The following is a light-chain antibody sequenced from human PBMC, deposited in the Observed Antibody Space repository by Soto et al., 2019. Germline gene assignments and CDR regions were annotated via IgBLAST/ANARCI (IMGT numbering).Light chain of an antibody. CDR1: QGISRW. CDR2: DAS. Sequence: DIQMTQSPSTLSASLGDRVTITCRASQGISRWLAWYQQRPGKAPKLLIYDASTLHSGVSSRFSGSGSGTEFTLTISSLQPNDSATYYCQQYTTYWTFGHGTKVEIK. CDR3: QQYTTYWT. V-gene: IGKV1-5*01. J-gene: IGKJ1*01.